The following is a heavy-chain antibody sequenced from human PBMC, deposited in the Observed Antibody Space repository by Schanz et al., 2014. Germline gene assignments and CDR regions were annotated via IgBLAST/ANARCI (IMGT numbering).Heavy chain of an antibody. J-gene: IGHJ6*02. CDR1: GYTFNNHG. CDR3: VRDAGWAFGDYHGMDV. V-gene: IGHV1-18*01. D-gene: IGHD3-10*01. Sequence: QLMQSGGEVKKPGASATVSCKASGYTFNNHGISWVRQAPGQGLEWMGWISVYHGHTNYAEKGHGRVTMTTDTSTSTAYMELRSLISDDTAVYYCVRDAGWAFGDYHGMDVWGQGTSVTVSS. CDR2: ISVYHGHT.